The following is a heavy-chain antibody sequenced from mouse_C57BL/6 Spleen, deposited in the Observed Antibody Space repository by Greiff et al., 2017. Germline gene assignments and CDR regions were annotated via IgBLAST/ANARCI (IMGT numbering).Heavy chain of an antibody. Sequence: VQLQQSGPELVKPGDSVKISCKASGYSFTGYFMNWVMQSHGKSLEWIGRINPYNGDTFYNQKFKGKATLTVDKSSSTAHMELRSLTSEDSAVYYCAREESNRYYYAMDYWGQGTSVTVSS. CDR2: INPYNGDT. J-gene: IGHJ4*01. CDR1: GYSFTGYF. D-gene: IGHD2-5*01. V-gene: IGHV1-20*01. CDR3: AREESNRYYYAMDY.